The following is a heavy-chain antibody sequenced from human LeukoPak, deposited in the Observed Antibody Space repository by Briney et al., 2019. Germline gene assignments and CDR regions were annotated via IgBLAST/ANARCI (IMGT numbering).Heavy chain of an antibody. Sequence: PGGTLRLSCAASGFTFSSYGMSWVRQAPGKGLEWVSIISGTAFSTYYADSVRGRFTISRDNSKNTLYLQMNSLRAEDTAVYYCARIKVGATAADYWGQGTPVAVSS. CDR3: ARIKVGATAADY. CDR1: GFTFSSYG. D-gene: IGHD1-26*01. V-gene: IGHV3-23*01. J-gene: IGHJ4*02. CDR2: ISGTAFST.